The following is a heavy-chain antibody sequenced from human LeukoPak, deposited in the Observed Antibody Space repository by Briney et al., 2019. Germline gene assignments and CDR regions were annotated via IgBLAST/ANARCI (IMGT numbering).Heavy chain of an antibody. D-gene: IGHD3-3*01. J-gene: IGHJ6*03. CDR2: IYYSGST. CDR1: GGSISSYY. V-gene: IGHV4-59*01. Sequence: PSETLSLTCTVSGGSISSYYWSWIRQPPGKGLEWIGYIYYSGSTNYNPSLKSRVTISVDTSKNQFSLKLSSATAADTAVYYCARVYTDFWSGYYPYYYYYMDVWGKGTTVTVSS. CDR3: ARVYTDFWSGYYPYYYYYMDV.